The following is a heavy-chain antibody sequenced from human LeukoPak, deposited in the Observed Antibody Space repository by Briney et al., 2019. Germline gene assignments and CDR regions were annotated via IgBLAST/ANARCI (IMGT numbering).Heavy chain of an antibody. V-gene: IGHV3-66*01. CDR2: IYSGGST. J-gene: IGHJ4*02. CDR3: ARGVGGYSYGCDY. D-gene: IGHD5-18*01. Sequence: GGSLRLSCAASGXSVSTNYVSWVRQAPGKGLEWVSVIYSGGSTYYADYAKGRLTISRDNSKNTLYLQLNSLRAEDTAVYYCARGVGGYSYGCDYWGQGTLVTVSS. CDR1: GXSVSTNY.